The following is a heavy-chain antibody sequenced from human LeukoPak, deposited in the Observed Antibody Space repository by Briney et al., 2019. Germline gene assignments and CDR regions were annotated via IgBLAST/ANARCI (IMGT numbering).Heavy chain of an antibody. D-gene: IGHD3-10*01. J-gene: IGHJ6*02. V-gene: IGHV4-59*01. CDR2: IYISGGT. CDR3: ARGYWLGECNYYYGMDV. CDR1: GCSISSYY. Sequence: PSETLSLTCTVSGCSISSYYWSWIRQPPRKGLEWVGDIYISGGTNYNPALKSRVTISVDTSKNNFSLKMSSVTAADTAVYYCARGYWLGECNYYYGMDVWGQGTTVTVSS.